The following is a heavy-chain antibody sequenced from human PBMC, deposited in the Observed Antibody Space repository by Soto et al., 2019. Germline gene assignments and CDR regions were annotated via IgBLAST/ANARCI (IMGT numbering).Heavy chain of an antibody. V-gene: IGHV4-30-2*01. J-gene: IGHJ3*02. D-gene: IGHD3-22*01. CDR2: IYQSGST. CDR1: GGSLSSSAYS. Sequence: SEPLSLTCAVSGGSLSSSAYSWSWIRQPPGKGLEWIGFIYQSGSTYYNPSLKSRVTMSLDRPKNQFSLKLSSVTAADTAVYYCARELLFYDSDGFSWDDDSDSWGQGTMVTVSS. CDR3: ARELLFYDSDGFSWDDDSDS.